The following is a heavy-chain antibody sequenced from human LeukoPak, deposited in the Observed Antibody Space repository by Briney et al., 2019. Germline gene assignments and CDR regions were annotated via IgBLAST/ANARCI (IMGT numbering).Heavy chain of an antibody. CDR3: ARRYYDSSGYYFFCDY. J-gene: IGHJ4*02. Sequence: GASVKVSCKASGYTFTSYGISWVRQAPGQGLEWMGWISAYNGNTNYAQKLQGRVTMTTDTSTSTAYMELRSLRSDDTAVYYCARRYYDSSGYYFFCDYWGQGTLVTVSS. V-gene: IGHV1-18*01. D-gene: IGHD3-22*01. CDR1: GYTFTSYG. CDR2: ISAYNGNT.